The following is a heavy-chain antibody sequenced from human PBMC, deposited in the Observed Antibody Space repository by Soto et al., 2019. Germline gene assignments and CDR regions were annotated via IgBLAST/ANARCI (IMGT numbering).Heavy chain of an antibody. V-gene: IGHV1-69*13. CDR1: GGTFSSYA. D-gene: IGHD2-2*01. J-gene: IGHJ4*02. Sequence: ASVKVSCKASGGTFSSYAISWVRQAPGQGLEWMGGIIPIFGTANYAQKFQGRVTITADESTSTAYMELSSLRSEDTAVYYCANTQEKYQLLPFDYWGQGTLVTVSS. CDR3: ANTQEKYQLLPFDY. CDR2: IIPIFGTA.